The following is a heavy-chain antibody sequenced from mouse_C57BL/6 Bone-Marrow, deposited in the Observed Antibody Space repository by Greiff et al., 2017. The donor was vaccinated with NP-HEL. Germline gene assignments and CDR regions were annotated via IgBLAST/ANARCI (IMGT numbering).Heavy chain of an antibody. CDR2: INPGSGGT. Sequence: VQLQESGAELVRPGTSVKVSCKASGYAFTNYLIEWVKQRPGQGLEWIGVINPGSGGTNYNEKFKGKATLTADKSSSTAYMQLSSLTSEDSAVYLCAKRTNDYDRDPYYCDYWGQGTSLTVSS. D-gene: IGHD2-4*01. CDR3: AKRTNDYDRDPYYCDY. J-gene: IGHJ2*02. CDR1: GYAFTNYL. V-gene: IGHV1-54*01.